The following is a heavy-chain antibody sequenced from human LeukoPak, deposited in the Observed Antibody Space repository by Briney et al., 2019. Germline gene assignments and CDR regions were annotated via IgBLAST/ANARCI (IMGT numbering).Heavy chain of an antibody. D-gene: IGHD3-22*01. CDR2: LYHTGIT. CDR3: VRSVDYFDNTGPHMMFDY. J-gene: IGHJ4*02. Sequence: SDTLSLTCNVSGGSVTSQYWNWLRRPPGKGLEWLGYLYHTGITKSDPSLRSRVSMSVDTSKKQFFLKMSSASAADTAVYHCVRSVDYFDNTGPHMMFDYWGQGSLVSVPS. V-gene: IGHV4-59*02. CDR1: GGSVTSQY.